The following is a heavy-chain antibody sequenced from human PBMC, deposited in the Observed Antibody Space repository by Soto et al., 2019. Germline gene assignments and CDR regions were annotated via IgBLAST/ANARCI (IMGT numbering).Heavy chain of an antibody. CDR3: AGGGMDV. D-gene: IGHD3-16*01. J-gene: IGHJ6*02. V-gene: IGHV1-18*04. Sequence: ASVKVSCKASGYTFSSYGITWVRQAPGQGLEWMGWISVYKGNPNYAQKFQGRVTMTTDTPTSTAYMELRSLRSDDTAVYYCAGGGMDVWGQGTMVTVSS. CDR2: ISVYKGNP. CDR1: GYTFSSYG.